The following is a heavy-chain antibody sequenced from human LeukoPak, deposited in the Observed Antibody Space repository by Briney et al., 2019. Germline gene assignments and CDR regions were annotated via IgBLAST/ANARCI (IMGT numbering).Heavy chain of an antibody. CDR3: TSGYYGSGSPIDY. D-gene: IGHD3-10*01. CDR2: IRSKAYGGTT. J-gene: IGHJ4*02. V-gene: IGHV3-49*03. CDR1: GFTFGDYA. Sequence: PGGSLRLSCTASGFTFGDYAMSWLRQAPGKGLEWVGFIRSKAYGGTTEYAASVKGRFTISRDDSKSIAYLQMNSLKTEDTAVYYCTSGYYGSGSPIDYWGQGTLVTVSS.